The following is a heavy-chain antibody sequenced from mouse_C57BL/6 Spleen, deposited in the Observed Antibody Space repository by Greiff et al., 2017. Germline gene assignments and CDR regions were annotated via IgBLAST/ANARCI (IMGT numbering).Heavy chain of an antibody. CDR1: GFTFSSYA. V-gene: IGHV5-4*03. CDR2: ISDGGSYT. J-gene: IGHJ3*01. Sequence: EVMLVESGGGLVKPGGSLKLSCAASGFTFSSYAMSWVRQTPEKRLEWVATISDGGSYTYYPDNVKGRFTISRDNAKNNLYLQMSHLKSEDTAMYYCAREFITTVVEGAWFAYWGQGTLVTVSA. D-gene: IGHD1-1*01. CDR3: AREFITTVVEGAWFAY.